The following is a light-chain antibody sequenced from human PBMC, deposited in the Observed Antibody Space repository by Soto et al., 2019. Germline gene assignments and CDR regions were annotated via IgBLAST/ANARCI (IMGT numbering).Light chain of an antibody. CDR3: QQYNDWPPLT. V-gene: IGKV3D-15*01. CDR2: AAS. CDR1: QSVRNN. J-gene: IGKJ3*01. Sequence: EIVLTQSPATLSVSPGDRVTLSCRASQSVRNNFAWYQQRPGQAPRLLMYAASTRAPGIPARFSGSGSETEFTLTISSLQSVDFAVYYCQQYNDWPPLTFGPGTKVDIK.